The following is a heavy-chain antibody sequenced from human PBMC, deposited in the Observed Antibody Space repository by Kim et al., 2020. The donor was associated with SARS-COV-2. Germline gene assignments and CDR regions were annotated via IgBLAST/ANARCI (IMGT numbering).Heavy chain of an antibody. CDR2: IWYDGSNK. D-gene: IGHD1-26*01. CDR1: GFTFSGYG. V-gene: IGHV3-33*01. CDR3: ARDRSGSYFTGHYFDY. Sequence: GGSLRLSCAASGFTFSGYGMHWVRQAPGKGLEWVAVIWYDGSNKYYADSVKGRFTISRDNSKNTLYLQMNSLRAEDTAVYYCARDRSGSYFTGHYFDYWGQGTLVTVSS. J-gene: IGHJ4*02.